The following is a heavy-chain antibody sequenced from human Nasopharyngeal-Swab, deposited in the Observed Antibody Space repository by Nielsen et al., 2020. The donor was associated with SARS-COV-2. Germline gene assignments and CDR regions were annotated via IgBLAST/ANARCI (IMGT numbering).Heavy chain of an antibody. CDR1: GFTFDDYA. V-gene: IGHV3-9*01. CDR2: ISWNSGSI. Sequence: SLKISCAASGFTFDDYAMHWVRQAPGKGLEWVSGISWNSGSIAYADSVKGRFTISRDNAKNSLYLQMNSLRAEDTAVYYCARDGLDYDFWSAYFMDVWGKGTTVTVSS. J-gene: IGHJ6*04. D-gene: IGHD3-3*01. CDR3: ARDGLDYDFWSAYFMDV.